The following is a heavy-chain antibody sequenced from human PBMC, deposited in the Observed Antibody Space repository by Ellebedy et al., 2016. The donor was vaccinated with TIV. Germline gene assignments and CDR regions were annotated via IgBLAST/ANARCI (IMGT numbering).Heavy chain of an antibody. V-gene: IGHV1-69*04. CDR2: IIPILGIA. CDR1: GGTFSSYA. Sequence: AASVKVSCKASGGTFSSYAISWVRQAPGQGLEWMGRIIPILGIANYAQKFQGRVTITADKSTSTAYMELSSLRSEDTAVYDCARDGGIQLWFSVGAWGQGTLVTVSS. D-gene: IGHD5-18*01. J-gene: IGHJ4*02. CDR3: ARDGGIQLWFSVGA.